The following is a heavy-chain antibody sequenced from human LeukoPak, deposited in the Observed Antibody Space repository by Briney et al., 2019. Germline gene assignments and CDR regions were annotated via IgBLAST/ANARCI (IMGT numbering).Heavy chain of an antibody. J-gene: IGHJ6*03. V-gene: IGHV3-21*01. Sequence: GGSLRLSCAASGFTFSSYNMNWVRQAPGKGLEWVSSISSSGSYIYYSDSVKGRFTISRDNAKNSLYLQMSSLRAEDTAVYFCARELVGWNYFYYYYMDVWGKGTTVTGSS. CDR3: ARELVGWNYFYYYYMDV. D-gene: IGHD6-6*01. CDR1: GFTFSSYN. CDR2: ISSSGSYI.